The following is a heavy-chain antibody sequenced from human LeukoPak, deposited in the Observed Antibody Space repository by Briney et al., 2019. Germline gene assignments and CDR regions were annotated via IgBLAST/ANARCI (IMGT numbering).Heavy chain of an antibody. CDR2: INSDGSST. J-gene: IGHJ3*01. D-gene: IGHD5-12*01. Sequence: GGSLRLSCAASGFTFSNHWMSWVRQAPGKGLVWVSRINSDGSSTSYADSVKGRFTISRDNAKNTLYLQMNSLRAEDTAVYYCARDPDIVATVSWGQGTMVTVSS. CDR3: ARDPDIVATVS. CDR1: GFTFSNHW. V-gene: IGHV3-74*01.